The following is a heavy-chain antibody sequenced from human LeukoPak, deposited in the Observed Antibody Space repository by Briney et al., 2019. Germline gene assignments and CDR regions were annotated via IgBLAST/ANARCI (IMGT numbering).Heavy chain of an antibody. Sequence: GGSLRLSCAASGFTFSSYAMSWVRQAPGKGLEWVSGISGGGSSTYSADSVKGRFTISRDNSKNMLYLQMNSLRVEDTAVYYCAARWLQRIYWGQGTLVTVSS. V-gene: IGHV3-23*01. CDR2: ISGGGSST. CDR1: GFTFSSYA. D-gene: IGHD5-24*01. J-gene: IGHJ4*02. CDR3: AARWLQRIY.